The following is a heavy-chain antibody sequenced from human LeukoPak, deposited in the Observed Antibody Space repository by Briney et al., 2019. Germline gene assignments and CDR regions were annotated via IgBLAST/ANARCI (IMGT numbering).Heavy chain of an antibody. Sequence: SVKVSCKASGGTFSSYAISWVRQAPGQGLEWMGRIIPIFGTANYAQKFQGRVTITTDESTSTAYMELSGLRSEDTAGYYCAGDNAMVVTQRGGVLYDYWGQGTLVTVSS. CDR1: GGTFSSYA. V-gene: IGHV1-69*05. D-gene: IGHD4-23*01. J-gene: IGHJ4*02. CDR3: AGDNAMVVTQRGGVLYDY. CDR2: IIPIFGTA.